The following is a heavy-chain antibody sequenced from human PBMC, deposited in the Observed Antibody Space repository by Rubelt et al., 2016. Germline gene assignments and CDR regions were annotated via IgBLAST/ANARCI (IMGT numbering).Heavy chain of an antibody. Sequence: QVQLQQWGAGLLKPSETLSLTCAVYGGSFSGYYWSWIRQPPVKGLEWIGEINHSGSTNYNPSLKSRVTISVDTSKNQFSLKLSSVTAADTAVYYCARDSTNSFDYWGQGTLVTVSS. V-gene: IGHV4-34*01. J-gene: IGHJ4*02. CDR1: GGSFSGYY. D-gene: IGHD2-21*01. CDR3: ARDSTNSFDY. CDR2: INHSGST.